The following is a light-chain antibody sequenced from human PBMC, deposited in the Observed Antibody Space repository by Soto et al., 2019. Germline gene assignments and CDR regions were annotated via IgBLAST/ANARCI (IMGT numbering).Light chain of an antibody. CDR2: EVS. J-gene: IGLJ2*01. Sequence: QSALTQPPSVSGSPGQSVTISCIGTSSDVGRYNRVSWYQQPPGTAPKLMIYEVSNRPSGVPDRFSGSKSGNTASLTISGLQAEDEADYYCSSYTSSSTLLFGGGTKLTVL. CDR3: SSYTSSSTLL. V-gene: IGLV2-18*02. CDR1: SSDVGRYNR.